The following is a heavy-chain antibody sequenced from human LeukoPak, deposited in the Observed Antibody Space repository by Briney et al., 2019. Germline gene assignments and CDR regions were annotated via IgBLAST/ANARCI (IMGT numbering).Heavy chain of an antibody. CDR1: GFTFSGHW. CDR2: INQGGSDK. J-gene: IGHJ4*02. V-gene: IGHV3-7*01. CDR3: TRDRSRAEDD. D-gene: IGHD1-14*01. Sequence: GGSLRLSCAASGFTFSGHWMSWVRQAPGKGLEWVANINQGGSDKYYVDSVKGRFTISRDNANNLLYLQMNSLRGEDTAVYYCTRDRSRAEDDWGQGTLFTVCS.